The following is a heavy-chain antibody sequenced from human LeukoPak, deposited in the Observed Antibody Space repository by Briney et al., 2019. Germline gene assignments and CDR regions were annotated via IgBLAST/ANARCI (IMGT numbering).Heavy chain of an antibody. CDR3: TTDILPYDCGDYGENY. CDR2: IKSKTDGGTT. D-gene: IGHD4-17*01. V-gene: IGHV3-15*01. Sequence: PGGSLRLSCAASGFTFSNAWMSWVRQAPGKGLEWVGRIKSKTDGGTTDYAAPVKGRFTISRDDSKNTLYLQMNSLKTEDTAVYYCTTDILPYDCGDYGENYWGQGTLVTVSS. J-gene: IGHJ4*02. CDR1: GFTFSNAW.